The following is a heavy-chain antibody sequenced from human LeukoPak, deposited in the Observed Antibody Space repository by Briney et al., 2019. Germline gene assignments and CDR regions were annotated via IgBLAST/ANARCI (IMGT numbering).Heavy chain of an antibody. D-gene: IGHD2-15*01. CDR1: GFTFSSYG. Sequence: GGSLRLSCAASGFTFSSYGMHWVRQAPGKGLEWVAVISYDGSNKYYADSVKGRFTISRDNSKNTLYLQMNSLRAEDTAVYYCAKPFLVVDYFDYWGQGTLVTVSS. V-gene: IGHV3-30*18. J-gene: IGHJ4*02. CDR3: AKPFLVVDYFDY. CDR2: ISYDGSNK.